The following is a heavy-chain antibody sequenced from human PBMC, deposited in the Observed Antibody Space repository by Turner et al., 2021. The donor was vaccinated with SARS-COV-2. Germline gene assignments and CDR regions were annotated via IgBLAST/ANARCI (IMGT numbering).Heavy chain of an antibody. Sequence: QVQLVQSGAEVKKPGASVKVSCKASGSTFTSYYMHWVRQAPGQGLEWMGIINPSGGSTSYAQKFQGRVTMTRDTSTSTVYMELSSLRSEDRAVYYCARAPLITIFGVVSSSDLDYWGQGTLVTVSS. J-gene: IGHJ4*02. D-gene: IGHD3-3*01. CDR1: GSTFTSYY. CDR2: INPSGGST. CDR3: ARAPLITIFGVVSSSDLDY. V-gene: IGHV1-46*01.